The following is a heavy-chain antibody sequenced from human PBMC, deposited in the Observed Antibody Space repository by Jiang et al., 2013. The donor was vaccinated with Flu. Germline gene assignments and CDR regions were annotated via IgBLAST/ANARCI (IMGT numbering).Heavy chain of an antibody. Sequence: EPPGKGLEWIGSIYYNGYTYYNPSLKSRVNFSVDTSKKLFSLRLSSVTAADTAVYYCARQSGDTMVRGVVRDAFDIWGQGTSVTVSS. CDR3: ARQSGDTMVRGVVRDAFDI. CDR2: IYYNGYT. V-gene: IGHV4-39*01. J-gene: IGHJ3*02. D-gene: IGHD3-10*01.